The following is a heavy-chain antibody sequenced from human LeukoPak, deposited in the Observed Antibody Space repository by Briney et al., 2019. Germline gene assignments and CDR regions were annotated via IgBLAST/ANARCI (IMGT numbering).Heavy chain of an antibody. J-gene: IGHJ5*02. CDR1: GGSFSGYY. V-gene: IGHV4-34*09. Sequence: SETLSLTCAVYGGSFSGYYWSWIRQPPGKGLEWIGEINHSGSTNYNPPLKSRVTISVDTSKNQFSLKLSSVTAADTAVYYCARVASGVGYNWFDPWGQGTLVTVSS. CDR3: ARVASGVGYNWFDP. D-gene: IGHD2-15*01. CDR2: INHSGST.